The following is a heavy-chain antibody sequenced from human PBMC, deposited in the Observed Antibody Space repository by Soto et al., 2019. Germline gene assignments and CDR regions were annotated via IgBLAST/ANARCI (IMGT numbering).Heavy chain of an antibody. D-gene: IGHD3-22*01. V-gene: IGHV1-69*13. J-gene: IGHJ4*02. CDR3: ARALEEYYYDSSGYYYGY. CDR2: IIPIFGTA. Sequence: ASVKVSCKTSGGTFSTYAISWVRQAPGQGLEWMGGIIPIFGTANYAQKFQGRVTITADESTSTAYMELSSLRSEETAVYYCARALEEYYYDSSGYYYGYWGQGTLVTVSS. CDR1: GGTFSTYA.